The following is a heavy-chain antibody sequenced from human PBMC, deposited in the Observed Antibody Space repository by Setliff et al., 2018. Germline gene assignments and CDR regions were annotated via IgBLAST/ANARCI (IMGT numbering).Heavy chain of an antibody. CDR2: IKSKTDGGTT. CDR3: TTDLIVGALDAFDI. V-gene: IGHV3-15*01. CDR1: GFTFSNAW. Sequence: PGGSLRLSCAASGFTFSNAWMSWVRQAPGKGLEWVGRIKSKTDGGTTDYAAPVKGRFTISSDDSKNTLYLQMNSLKTEDTAVYYCTTDLIVGALDAFDIWGQGTMVTVSS. J-gene: IGHJ3*02. D-gene: IGHD1-26*01.